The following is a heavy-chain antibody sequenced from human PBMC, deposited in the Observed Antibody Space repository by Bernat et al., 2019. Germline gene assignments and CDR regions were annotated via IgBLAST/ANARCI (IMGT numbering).Heavy chain of an antibody. V-gene: IGHV3-15*01. CDR1: GFIFNNAW. J-gene: IGHJ3*02. CDR3: TTDRSPICLDAFDI. CDR2: IKSKTDGGTT. D-gene: IGHD2-21*01. Sequence: EVQLVESGGGLVKPGGSLRLSCAASGFIFNNAWMSWVRQAPGRELEWVGRIKSKTDGGTTDYAAPVKGRFTISRDDSKNTLYLQMNSLKTKDTAVYYCTTDRSPICLDAFDIWGQGTMVTVSS.